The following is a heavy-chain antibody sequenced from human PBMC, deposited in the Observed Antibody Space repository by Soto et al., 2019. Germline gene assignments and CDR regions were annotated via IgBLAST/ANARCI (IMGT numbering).Heavy chain of an antibody. CDR2: INHSGST. J-gene: IGHJ4*02. V-gene: IGHV4-34*01. Sequence: SETLSLTCAVYGGSFSGYYWSWIRQPPGKGLEWIGEINHSGSTNYNPSLKSRVTISVDTSKNQFSLKLSSVTAADTAVYYCASESYDSSTDYLDYWGQGTLDTGSS. CDR1: GGSFSGYY. D-gene: IGHD3-22*01. CDR3: ASESYDSSTDYLDY.